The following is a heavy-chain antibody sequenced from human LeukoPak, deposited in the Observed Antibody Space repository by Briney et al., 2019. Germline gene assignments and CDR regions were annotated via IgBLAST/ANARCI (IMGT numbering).Heavy chain of an antibody. D-gene: IGHD2-2*01. J-gene: IGHJ3*02. CDR2: INHSGST. Sequence: KSSETLSLTCAVYGGSFSGYYWSWIRQPPGKGLEWIGEINHSGSTNYNPSLKSRVTISVDTSKNQFSLKLSSVTAADTAVYYCARVPFGYESDLAAFDIWGQGTMVTVSS. V-gene: IGHV4-34*01. CDR1: GGSFSGYY. CDR3: ARVPFGYESDLAAFDI.